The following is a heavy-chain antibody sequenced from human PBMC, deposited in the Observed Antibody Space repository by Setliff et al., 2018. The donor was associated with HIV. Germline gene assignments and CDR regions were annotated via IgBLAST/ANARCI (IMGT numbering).Heavy chain of an antibody. CDR1: GDSISTDY. J-gene: IGHJ4*02. CDR2: IYNSAST. CDR3: ARHSPSDY. V-gene: IGHV4-59*08. Sequence: SETLSLTCTVSGDSISTDYWTWIRQPPGKGLEWIGYIYNSASTSYNPSLKSRFTISVDTSKNQFSLKLSSVTAADTAVYYCARHSPSDYWGQGTLVTVSS.